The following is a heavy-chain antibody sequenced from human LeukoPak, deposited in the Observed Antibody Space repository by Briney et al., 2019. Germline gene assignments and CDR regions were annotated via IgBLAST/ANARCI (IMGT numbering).Heavy chain of an antibody. D-gene: IGHD3-10*01. V-gene: IGHV3-23*01. J-gene: IGHJ4*02. CDR2: ISGSGGST. CDR3: AKEKDGSGSYYCIDY. Sequence: PGGSLRLSCAASGFTFSSYVMSWVRQAPGKGLEWVSAISGSGGSTYYADSVKGRFTISRDNSKNTLYLQMNSLRAEDTAVYYCAKEKDGSGSYYCIDYWGQGTLVTVSS. CDR1: GFTFSSYV.